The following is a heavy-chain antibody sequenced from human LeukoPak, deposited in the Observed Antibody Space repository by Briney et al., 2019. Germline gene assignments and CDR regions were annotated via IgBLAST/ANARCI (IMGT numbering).Heavy chain of an antibody. CDR3: ARLQWDLPISWGYFDH. J-gene: IGHJ4*02. V-gene: IGHV3-66*01. Sequence: PGGSLRLSCADSGFTVSSNYMRWVRQAPGKGLEWVSVIYSGGSTHYADSVKGRFTISRDNSKNTLYLQMNSLRAEDTAIYYCARLQWDLPISWGYFDHWGQGTLVSVSS. CDR2: IYSGGST. CDR1: GFTVSSNY. D-gene: IGHD1-26*01.